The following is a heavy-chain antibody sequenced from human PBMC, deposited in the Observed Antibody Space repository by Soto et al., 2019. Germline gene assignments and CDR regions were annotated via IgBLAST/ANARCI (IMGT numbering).Heavy chain of an antibody. V-gene: IGHV3-43*01. CDR2: ITWDGINI. D-gene: IGHD5-12*01. CDR1: GFTFGDYT. Sequence: EVQLVESGGGVVQPGGSLRLSCTASGFTFGDYTMHWVRQAPGKGLEWVSLITWDGINIVYADSVRGRFTISRDNSKNTLYLQMTGLRHEDTAFYYCAKDGLACHWGQRTLVTVSS. CDR3: AKDGLACH. J-gene: IGHJ4*02.